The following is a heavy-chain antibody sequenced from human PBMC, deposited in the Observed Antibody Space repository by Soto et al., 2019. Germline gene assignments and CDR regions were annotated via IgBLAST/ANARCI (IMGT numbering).Heavy chain of an antibody. V-gene: IGHV3-48*02. Sequence: GESLTLSCVASGFSLANFPMNWVRQPPGTGLEWISYISPRGDNIYYAESVKGRFTISRDTSRNSSFLQMNSLRDEDVVLYYCPKGHHPNIGWPYHVGPRGQGDPGHGFL. D-gene: IGHD6-19*01. CDR3: PKGHHPNIGWPYHVGP. J-gene: IGHJ5*02. CDR1: GFSLANFP. CDR2: ISPRGDNI.